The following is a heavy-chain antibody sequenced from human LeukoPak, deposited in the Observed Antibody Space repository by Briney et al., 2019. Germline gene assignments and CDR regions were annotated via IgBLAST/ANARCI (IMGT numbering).Heavy chain of an antibody. CDR2: INHSGST. Sequence: SETLSLTCAVYGGSFSGYYWSWIRQPPGKGLEWIGEINHSGSTNYNPSLKSRVTISVDTSKNQFSLKLSSVTAADTAVYYCARRSSKGGRPEDLDYWGQGTLVTVSS. CDR3: ARRSSKGGRPEDLDY. J-gene: IGHJ4*02. D-gene: IGHD1-26*01. CDR1: GGSFSGYY. V-gene: IGHV4-34*01.